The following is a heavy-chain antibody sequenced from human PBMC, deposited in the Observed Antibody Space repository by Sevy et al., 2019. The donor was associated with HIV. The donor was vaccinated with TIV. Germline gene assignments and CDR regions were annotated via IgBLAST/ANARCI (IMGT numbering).Heavy chain of an antibody. CDR1: GYTFTSYG. CDR2: ISALNGDT. J-gene: IGHJ4*02. CDR3: ARAYCSGGRCYYLAY. Sequence: ASVKVSCKASGYTFTSYGITWVRQAPGQGLEWMGWISALNGDTNYAQRLQGRVTMTTDTSTSTAYMELRSLRSDDTAVYYSARAYCSGGRCYYLAYWGQGTLVTFSS. D-gene: IGHD2-15*01. V-gene: IGHV1-18*01.